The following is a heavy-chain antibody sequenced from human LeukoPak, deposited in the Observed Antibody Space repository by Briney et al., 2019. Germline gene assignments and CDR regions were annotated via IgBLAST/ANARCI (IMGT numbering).Heavy chain of an antibody. Sequence: SVKVSCKASGYTFTGYYMHWVRQAPGQGLEWMGWINPNSGGTNYAQKFQGRVTMTRDTSISTAYMELSRLRSDDTAVYYCARDRGYYGSGSIDAFDIWGQGTMVTVSS. J-gene: IGHJ3*02. V-gene: IGHV1-2*02. D-gene: IGHD3-10*01. CDR3: ARDRGYYGSGSIDAFDI. CDR1: GYTFTGYY. CDR2: INPNSGGT.